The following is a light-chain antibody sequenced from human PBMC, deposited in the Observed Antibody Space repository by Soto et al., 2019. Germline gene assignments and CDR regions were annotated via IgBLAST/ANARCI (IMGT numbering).Light chain of an antibody. Sequence: DIQMTQSPSSVSASVGDKVTITCRANQDISRWLAWYQQKPGMAPKLLIYAASSLQSGVPSRFRGSGSGTDFHLTISSLQPEDFATYYCQQAYTFPLTCGGGTKVENK. CDR1: QDISRW. CDR2: AAS. V-gene: IGKV1-12*01. J-gene: IGKJ4*01. CDR3: QQAYTFPLT.